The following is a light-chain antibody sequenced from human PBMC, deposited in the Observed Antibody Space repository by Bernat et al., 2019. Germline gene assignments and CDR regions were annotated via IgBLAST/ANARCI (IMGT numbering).Light chain of an antibody. CDR1: QSVSSSY. CDR3: QQYGSSPWT. V-gene: IGKV3-20*01. CDR2: GAS. Sequence: EIVLTQSPGTLSLSPGERATLSCRASQSVSSSYLAWYQQKPGQAPRLIIYGASSRATGIPDRFSGSGYGTELTLTISRLEPEDFAVYYCQQYGSSPWTFGQGTKVEIK. J-gene: IGKJ1*01.